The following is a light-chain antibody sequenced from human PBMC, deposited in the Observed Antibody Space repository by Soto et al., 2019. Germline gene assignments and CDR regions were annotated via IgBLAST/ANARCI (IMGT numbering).Light chain of an antibody. CDR3: MHSIAWPWT. CDR2: NVS. CDR1: QSLLFSDGNTY. V-gene: IGKV2-30*01. J-gene: IGKJ1*01. Sequence: DVVMTQSPLSLPVTLGQPASISCRSSQSLLFSDGNTYFNWYQQRPGQSPRRLFYNVSNRDSGVPDRFSASGSGTDFTLKISRVEAEDVGVYYCMHSIAWPWTFGQGTKVEIK.